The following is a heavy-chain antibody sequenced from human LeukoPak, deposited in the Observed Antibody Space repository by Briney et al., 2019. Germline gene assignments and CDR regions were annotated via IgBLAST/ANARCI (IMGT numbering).Heavy chain of an antibody. D-gene: IGHD4-23*01. Sequence: PGGSLRLSCAASGFTFSNYAMSWVRQAPGKGLEWVSLISGSGVGTYYADSVKGRFTISRDNSKNTLYLQMSSLRAEDTAVYYCAKVYSRDYGGNSFFDYWGQGTLVTVSS. CDR3: AKVYSRDYGGNSFFDY. J-gene: IGHJ4*02. CDR2: ISGSGVGT. V-gene: IGHV3-23*01. CDR1: GFTFSNYA.